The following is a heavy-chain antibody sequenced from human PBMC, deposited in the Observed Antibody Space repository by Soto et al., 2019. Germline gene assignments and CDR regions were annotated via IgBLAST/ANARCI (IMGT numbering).Heavy chain of an antibody. CDR3: AKGRDFFWTL. CDR2: SSHSGST. Sequence: SETLSLTCAVYGDSFSDYYWGWIRQPPGKGLEWIGESSHSGSTIYNPSLKSRVAISVDTSKNQFSLRLTSVTAADTAVYYCAKGRDFFWTLGGQGTLVTVSS. V-gene: IGHV4-34*01. J-gene: IGHJ4*02. CDR1: GDSFSDYY. D-gene: IGHD3-16*01.